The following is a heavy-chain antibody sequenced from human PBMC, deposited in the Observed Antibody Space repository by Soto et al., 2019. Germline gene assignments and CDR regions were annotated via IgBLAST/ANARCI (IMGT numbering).Heavy chain of an antibody. CDR3: AKDRIAARGFAFDY. Sequence: PGGSLRLSCAASGFNFDDYAMHWVRQAPGKGLESVSGISWNSGDTDYVDSVKGRFTISRDNAKNSLYLQMNSLRPEDTAFYYCAKDRIAARGFAFDYWGQGTLVTVSS. CDR2: ISWNSGDT. J-gene: IGHJ4*02. V-gene: IGHV3-9*01. CDR1: GFNFDDYA. D-gene: IGHD6-25*01.